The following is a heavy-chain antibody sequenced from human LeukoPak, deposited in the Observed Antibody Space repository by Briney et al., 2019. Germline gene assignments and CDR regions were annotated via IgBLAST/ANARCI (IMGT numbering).Heavy chain of an antibody. CDR1: GDTFTSYY. V-gene: IGHV1-46*01. Sequence: GASVKVSCKASGDTFTSYYIHWMRQAPGQGLEWLGMITPNIGSATYAQQFQGRITMTSDKPTSTVYMDLSSLRFEDTAVYFCARTEYHYYMDVWGKGTTVTVSS. J-gene: IGHJ6*03. CDR2: ITPNIGSA. CDR3: ARTEYHYYMDV.